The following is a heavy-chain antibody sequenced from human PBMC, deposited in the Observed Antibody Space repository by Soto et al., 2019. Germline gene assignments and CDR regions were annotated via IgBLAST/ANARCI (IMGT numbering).Heavy chain of an antibody. J-gene: IGHJ6*03. CDR3: ARVYSSSSYYYYYMDV. Sequence: TLSLTCTVSGGSIGSGGYYWSWIRQHPGKGLEWIGYIYYSGSTYYNPSLKSRVTISVDTSKNQFSLKLSSVTAADTAVYYCARVYSSSSYYYYYMDVWGKGTTVTVSS. CDR2: IYYSGST. CDR1: GGSIGSGGYY. D-gene: IGHD6-6*01. V-gene: IGHV4-31*03.